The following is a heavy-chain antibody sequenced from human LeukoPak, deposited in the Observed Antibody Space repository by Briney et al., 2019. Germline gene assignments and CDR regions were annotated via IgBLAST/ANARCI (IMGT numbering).Heavy chain of an antibody. D-gene: IGHD3-16*02. CDR3: AREIHLGELSPPLGAFVI. CDR1: GFTFSSYS. J-gene: IGHJ3*02. Sequence: GGSLRLSCAASGFTFSSYSMNWVRQAPGKGLEWVSSISSSSSSYIYYADSVKGRFTISRDNAKNSLYLQMNSLRAEDTAVYYCAREIHLGELSPPLGAFVIWGQGTMVTVSS. CDR2: ISSSSSSYI. V-gene: IGHV3-21*01.